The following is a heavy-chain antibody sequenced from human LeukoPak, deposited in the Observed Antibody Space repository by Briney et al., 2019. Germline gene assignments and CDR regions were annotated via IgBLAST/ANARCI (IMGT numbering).Heavy chain of an antibody. D-gene: IGHD5-18*01. CDR1: GFTFSSYA. CDR2: ISYDGSNK. Sequence: GGSLRLSCAASGFTFSSYAMHWVRQAPGKGLEWVAVISYDGSNKYYADSVKGRFTISRDNSKNTLYLQMNSLRAEDTAVYHCARGCYSYGYCSDYWGQGTLVTVSS. V-gene: IGHV3-30-3*01. J-gene: IGHJ4*02. CDR3: ARGCYSYGYCSDY.